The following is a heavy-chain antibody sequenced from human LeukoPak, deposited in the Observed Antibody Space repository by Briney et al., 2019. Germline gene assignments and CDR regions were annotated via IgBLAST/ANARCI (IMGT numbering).Heavy chain of an antibody. J-gene: IGHJ4*02. Sequence: ASVKVSCKASGYTLTSYGISWVRQAPGQGGGGMGWISVYNGERNYAQKLQGRVTMNTDTYTSTAYMELRSLRSDDTAVYYCARYDAYGGYFDYWGQGTLVIVSS. CDR2: ISVYNGER. V-gene: IGHV1-18*01. CDR1: GYTLTSYG. D-gene: IGHD2-21*01. CDR3: ARYDAYGGYFDY.